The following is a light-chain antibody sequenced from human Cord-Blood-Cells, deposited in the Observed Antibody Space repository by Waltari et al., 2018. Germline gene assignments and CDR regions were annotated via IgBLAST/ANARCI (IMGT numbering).Light chain of an antibody. CDR2: DVS. CDR1: SSDVGGYHY. J-gene: IGLJ2*01. V-gene: IGLV2-14*01. Sequence: QSALTQPASVSGSPRQSIPISCTGTSSDVGGYHYVSWYQQHPGKAPKLMIYDVSNRPSGVSNRFSGSKSGNTASLTISGLQAEDEADYYCSSYTSSSTVVFGGGTKLTVL. CDR3: SSYTSSSTVV.